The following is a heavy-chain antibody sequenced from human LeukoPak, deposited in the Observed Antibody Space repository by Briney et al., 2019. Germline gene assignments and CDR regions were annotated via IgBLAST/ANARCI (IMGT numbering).Heavy chain of an antibody. CDR2: IYHSGST. CDR1: GGSISSSNW. V-gene: IGHV4-4*02. J-gene: IGHJ4*02. D-gene: IGHD3-10*01. CDR3: ARVKVRGHPDY. Sequence: TSETLSLTCAVSGGSISSSNWWSWVRQPPGKGLEWIGEIYHSGSTNYNRSLKRRVTISVDKSKNQFSLKLSSVTAADTAVYYCARVKVRGHPDYWGQGTLVTVSS.